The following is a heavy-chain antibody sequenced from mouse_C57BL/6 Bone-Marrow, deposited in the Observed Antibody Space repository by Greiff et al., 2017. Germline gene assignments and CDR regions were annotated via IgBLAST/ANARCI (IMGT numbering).Heavy chain of an antibody. J-gene: IGHJ1*03. Sequence: EVKLVESGGGLVQSGRSLRLSCATSGFTFSDFYMEWVRQAPGKGLEWIAASRNKANDYTTEYSASVKGRFIVSRDTSQSSLYLQMNALRAEDTAIYYCARDGDYYGISYWYFDVWGTGTTVTVSS. CDR1: GFTFSDFY. D-gene: IGHD1-1*01. V-gene: IGHV7-1*01. CDR2: SRNKANDYTT. CDR3: ARDGDYYGISYWYFDV.